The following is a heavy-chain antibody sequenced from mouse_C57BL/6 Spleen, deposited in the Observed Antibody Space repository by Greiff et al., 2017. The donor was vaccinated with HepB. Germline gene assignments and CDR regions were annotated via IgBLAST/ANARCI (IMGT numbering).Heavy chain of an antibody. Sequence: EVHLVESGGDLVKPGGSLKLSCAASGFTFSSYGMSWVRQTPDKRLEWVATISSGGSYTYYPDSVKGRFTISRDNAKNTLYLQMSSLKSEDTAMYYCARLDGGSTWFAYWGQGTLVTVSA. J-gene: IGHJ3*01. V-gene: IGHV5-6*01. CDR1: GFTFSSYG. CDR3: ARLDGGSTWFAY. D-gene: IGHD1-1*02. CDR2: ISSGGSYT.